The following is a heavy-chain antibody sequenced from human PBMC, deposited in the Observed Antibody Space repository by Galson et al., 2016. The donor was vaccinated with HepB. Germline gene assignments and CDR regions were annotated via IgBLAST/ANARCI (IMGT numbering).Heavy chain of an antibody. CDR2: ISWNSIIL. CDR1: GFNFDDHA. V-gene: IGHV3-9*01. CDR3: AKDVGHRSNGLDV. J-gene: IGHJ6*02. Sequence: SLRLSCATSGFNFDDHAMHWVRQAPGKGLEWVSSISWNSIILGYADSVKGRFTISRDSAKSSLYLQMNSLRAEDTAFYYCAKDVGHRSNGLDVWGQGTTVTVSS. D-gene: IGHD1-26*01.